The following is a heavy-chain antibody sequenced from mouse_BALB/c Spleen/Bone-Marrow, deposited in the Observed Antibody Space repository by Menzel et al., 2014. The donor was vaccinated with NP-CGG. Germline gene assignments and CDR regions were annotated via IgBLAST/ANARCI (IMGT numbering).Heavy chain of an antibody. V-gene: IGHV1S81*02. J-gene: IGHJ3*01. CDR1: GYTFTSYW. CDR2: INPSNGRT. D-gene: IGHD2-4*01. Sequence: VQLQQSGAELVKPGASVKLSCKASGYTFTSYWMHWVKQRPGQGLEWIGEINPSNGRTNYNEKFKSKATLTVDKSSRTAYMQLSSLTSEDSAVYYCARWGITLAYWGQGTLVTVSA. CDR3: ARWGITLAY.